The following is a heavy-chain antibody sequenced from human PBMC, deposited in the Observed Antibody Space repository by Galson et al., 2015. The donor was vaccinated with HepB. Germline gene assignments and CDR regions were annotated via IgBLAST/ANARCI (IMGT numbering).Heavy chain of an antibody. V-gene: IGHV6-1*01. CDR2: TYYRSKWYN. D-gene: IGHD3-10*01. J-gene: IGHJ4*02. CDR1: GDSVSSNSAA. CDR3: ARGYDYYGSGSYLD. Sequence: CAISGDSVSSNSAAWNWIRQSPSRGLEWLGRTYYRSKWYNDYAVSVESRITINPDTSKNQFSLQLNSVTPEDTAVYYCARGYDYYGSGSYLDWGQGTLVTVSS.